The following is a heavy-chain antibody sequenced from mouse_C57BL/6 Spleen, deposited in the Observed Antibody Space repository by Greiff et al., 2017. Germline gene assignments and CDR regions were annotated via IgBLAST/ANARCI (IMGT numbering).Heavy chain of an antibody. J-gene: IGHJ2*01. CDR2: INPNNGGT. CDR3: ARVTVYFDY. D-gene: IGHD2-2*01. V-gene: IGHV1-18*01. CDR1: GYTFTDYN. Sequence: VQLKESGPELVKPGASVKIPCKASGYTFTDYNMDWVKQSHGKSLEWIGDINPNNGGTIYNQKFKGKATLTVDKSSSTTYMELRSLTSEDTAVYYCARVTVYFDYWGQGTTLTVSS.